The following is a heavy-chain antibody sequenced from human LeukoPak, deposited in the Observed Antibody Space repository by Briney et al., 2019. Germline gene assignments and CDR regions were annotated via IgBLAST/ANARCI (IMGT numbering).Heavy chain of an antibody. Sequence: SETLSLTCTVSGGAISSYYWSWIRQPPGKGLEWIGYIYYSGSTNYNPSLKSRVTISVDTSKNQFSLKLSSVTAADTAVYYCARGTGASRDDYWGQGTLVTVSS. V-gene: IGHV4-59*01. CDR1: GGAISSYY. J-gene: IGHJ4*02. D-gene: IGHD1-14*01. CDR3: ARGTGASRDDY. CDR2: IYYSGST.